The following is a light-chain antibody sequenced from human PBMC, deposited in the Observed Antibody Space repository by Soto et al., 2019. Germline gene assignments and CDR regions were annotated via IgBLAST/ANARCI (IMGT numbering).Light chain of an antibody. V-gene: IGLV2-23*01. J-gene: IGLJ1*01. CDR2: EGS. Sequence: QSALTQPASVSGSPGQSITISCTGTSSDVGSYNLVSWYQHHPGKAPKLMIYEGSKRPSGVSNRFSGSKSGNTASLTISGLQAEDEADYYCQSYDISLSGSYVFGTGTKVTVL. CDR1: SSDVGSYNL. CDR3: QSYDISLSGSYV.